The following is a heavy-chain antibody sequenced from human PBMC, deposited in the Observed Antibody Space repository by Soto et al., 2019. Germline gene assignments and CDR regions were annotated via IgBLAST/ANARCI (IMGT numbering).Heavy chain of an antibody. D-gene: IGHD3-22*01. V-gene: IGHV2-5*02. CDR2: IYWDGDK. J-gene: IGHJ1*01. CDR3: AHSPQDGIVVGQYFQH. Sequence: QITLKASGPTLVKPTQTLTLTCTFSGFSLSTSRAGVCWLRQPPGKALEWLTFIYWDGDKRYSPSLKSRLTITNDTANNQVVITMTNMDRVDTATYYGAHSPQDGIVVGQYFQHRGQGKLVTVSS. CDR1: GFSLSTSRAG.